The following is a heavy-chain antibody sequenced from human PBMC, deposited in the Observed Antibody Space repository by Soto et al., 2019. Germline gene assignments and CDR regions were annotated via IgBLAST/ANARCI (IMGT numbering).Heavy chain of an antibody. D-gene: IGHD3-22*01. Sequence: EVQLVESGGGLVKPGESLSLSCAAAGFTYSNAWMNWVRQAPGKGLEWVGRIKSKTDGGTTDYAAPVKGRFTISRDDSKNTLYLQMNSLKTEDTAVYYCTTSHYYDSSGYSNWGQGTLVTVSS. CDR1: GFTYSNAW. CDR2: IKSKTDGGTT. CDR3: TTSHYYDSSGYSN. J-gene: IGHJ4*02. V-gene: IGHV3-15*07.